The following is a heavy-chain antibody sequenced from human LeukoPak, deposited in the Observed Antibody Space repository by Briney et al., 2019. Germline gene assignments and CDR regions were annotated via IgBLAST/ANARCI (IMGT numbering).Heavy chain of an antibody. Sequence: SETLSLTCAVSGGSISSYYWSWIRQPPGKGLEWIGYIYYSGSTNYNPSLKSRVTISVDTSKNQFSLKLSSVTAADTAVYYCARLGATFAFDIWGQGTMVTVSS. CDR3: ARLGATFAFDI. CDR2: IYYSGST. V-gene: IGHV4-59*08. J-gene: IGHJ3*02. D-gene: IGHD1-26*01. CDR1: GGSISSYY.